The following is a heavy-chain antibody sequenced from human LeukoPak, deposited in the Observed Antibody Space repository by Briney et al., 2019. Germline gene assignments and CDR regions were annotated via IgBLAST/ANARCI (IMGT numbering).Heavy chain of an antibody. CDR2: IYHGGST. V-gene: IGHV4-30-2*01. CDR1: GGSISSGGYS. CDR3: ARAVAAAFDY. J-gene: IGHJ4*02. Sequence: PSETLSLTCAVSGGSISSGGYSWSWIRQPPGKDLEWIGYIYHGGSTYYNPSLKSRVTISVDRSKNQFSLKLSSVTAADTAVYYCARAVAAAFDYWGQGTLVTVSS. D-gene: IGHD6-19*01.